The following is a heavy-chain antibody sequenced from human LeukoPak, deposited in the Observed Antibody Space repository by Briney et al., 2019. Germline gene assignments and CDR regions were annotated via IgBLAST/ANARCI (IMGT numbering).Heavy chain of an antibody. D-gene: IGHD5-18*01. CDR3: ARDRGYSYGTH. V-gene: IGHV3-21*01. Sequence: GGSLRLSCAASGFTFSSYSMNWVRQAPGKGLEWVSSISSSSSYIHYADSVKGRFTISRDNAKNSLYLQMNSLRAEDTAVYYCARDRGYSYGTHWGQGTLVTVSS. CDR2: ISSSSSYI. CDR1: GFTFSSYS. J-gene: IGHJ4*02.